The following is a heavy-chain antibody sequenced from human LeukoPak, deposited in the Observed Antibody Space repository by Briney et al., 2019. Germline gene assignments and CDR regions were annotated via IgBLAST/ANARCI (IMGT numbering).Heavy chain of an antibody. CDR1: GGSISSYY. CDR2: IYYSGST. D-gene: IGHD6-13*01. Sequence: SETLSLTCTVSGGSISSYYWSWIRQPPGKGLEWIGYIYYSGSTNYNPSLKSRVTISVDTSKNQFPLKLSSVTAADTAVYYCARRGQDYSVSWYLNDYWGQGTLVTVSS. V-gene: IGHV4-59*08. CDR3: ARRGQDYSVSWYLNDY. J-gene: IGHJ4*02.